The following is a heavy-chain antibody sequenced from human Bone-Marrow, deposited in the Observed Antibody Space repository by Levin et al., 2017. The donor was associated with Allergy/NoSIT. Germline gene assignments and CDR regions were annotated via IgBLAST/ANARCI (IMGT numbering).Heavy chain of an antibody. Sequence: SETLSLTCTVSGASISSSDFYWVWIRQPPGKGLEWIGTISYTGTTYYSVALKSRLTISADTSANQFSLKLNSVTAADAAIYYCARRYQLRGSVGWGYNVDVWGQGTTVTVSS. CDR1: GASISSSDFY. D-gene: IGHD5-18*01. CDR3: ARRYQLRGSVGWGYNVDV. V-gene: IGHV4-39*01. CDR2: ISYTGTT. J-gene: IGHJ6*02.